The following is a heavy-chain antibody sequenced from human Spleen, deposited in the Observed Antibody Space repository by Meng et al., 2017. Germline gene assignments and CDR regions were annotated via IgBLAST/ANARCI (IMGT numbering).Heavy chain of an antibody. D-gene: IGHD3-10*01. V-gene: IGHV1-69*06. Sequence: SVKVSCKASGGIFSNYAIDWVRQAPGQGPEWMGGIIPIYDTANYAQKFQGRVTISADKSTGTAFMELSSLTSADTAIYYCARERRLWFGELDSWGQGTLVTVSS. CDR3: ARERRLWFGELDS. J-gene: IGHJ4*02. CDR1: GGIFSNYA. CDR2: IIPIYDTA.